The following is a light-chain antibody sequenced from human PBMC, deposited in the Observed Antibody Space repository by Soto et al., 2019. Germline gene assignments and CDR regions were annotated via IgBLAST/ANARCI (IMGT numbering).Light chain of an antibody. V-gene: IGLV1-40*01. CDR2: GNS. CDR3: QSYDSSLSGSVV. CDR1: SSNIGAGYD. J-gene: IGLJ2*01. Sequence: QSVLTQPPSVSGAPGQRVTICCTGSSSNIGAGYDVHWYQQLPGTAPKLLIYGNSNRPSGVPDRFSGSKSGTSASLAITGVQAEDEADYYCQSYDSSLSGSVVFGVGTKLTVL.